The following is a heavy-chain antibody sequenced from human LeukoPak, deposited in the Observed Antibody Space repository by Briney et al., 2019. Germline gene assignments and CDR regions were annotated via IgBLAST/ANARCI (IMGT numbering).Heavy chain of an antibody. CDR2: IYYSGST. D-gene: IGHD7-27*01. J-gene: IGHJ5*02. CDR1: GGSISSYY. CDR3: ARANWGSNWFDP. V-gene: IGHV4-59*01. Sequence: SETLSLTCTVSGGSISSYYWSWIRQPPGKGLEWIGYIYYSGSTNYNPSRKSRVTISVDTSKNQFSLKLSSVTAADTAVYYCARANWGSNWFDPWGQGTLVTVSS.